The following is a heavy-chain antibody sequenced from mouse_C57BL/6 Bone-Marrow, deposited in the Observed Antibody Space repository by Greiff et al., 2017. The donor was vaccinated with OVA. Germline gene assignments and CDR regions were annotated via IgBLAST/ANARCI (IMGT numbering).Heavy chain of an antibody. Sequence: EVMLVESGGGLVQPGGSLSLSCAASGFTFTDYYMSWVRQPPGKALEWLGFIRNKANGYTTEYSASVKGRFTISRDNSQSILYLQMNALRAEDSATYYCARYNPYSGNSYYFDYWGQGTTLTVSS. CDR3: ARYNPYSGNSYYFDY. CDR2: IRNKANGYTT. D-gene: IGHD1-1*01. V-gene: IGHV7-3*01. CDR1: GFTFTDYY. J-gene: IGHJ2*01.